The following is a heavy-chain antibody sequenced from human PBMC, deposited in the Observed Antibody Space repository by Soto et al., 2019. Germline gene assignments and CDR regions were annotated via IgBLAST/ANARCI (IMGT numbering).Heavy chain of an antibody. CDR2: IWYNGSKK. CDR1: GFTFSSYG. Sequence: QVHLVESGGGVVQPERSLRLSCAASGFTFSSYGMLWVRQAPGKGLEWVAVIWYNGSKKYYGESVKGRFTIFRDNSENTLYLEMSSLRAEDTAVYYCARQLAVPYAAYAMDVWGQGTTVTVSS. CDR3: ARQLAVPYAAYAMDV. D-gene: IGHD2-15*01. V-gene: IGHV3-33*03. J-gene: IGHJ6*02.